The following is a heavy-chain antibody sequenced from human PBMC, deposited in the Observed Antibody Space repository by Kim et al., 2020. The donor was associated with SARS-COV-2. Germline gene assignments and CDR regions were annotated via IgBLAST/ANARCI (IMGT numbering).Heavy chain of an antibody. CDR3: ARGRWLRSRWYFDY. D-gene: IGHD5-12*01. J-gene: IGHJ4*02. Sequence: AQKFQGRVTMTRDTSISTAYMGLSRLRSDDTAVYYCARGRWLRSRWYFDYWGQGTLVTVSS. V-gene: IGHV1-2*02.